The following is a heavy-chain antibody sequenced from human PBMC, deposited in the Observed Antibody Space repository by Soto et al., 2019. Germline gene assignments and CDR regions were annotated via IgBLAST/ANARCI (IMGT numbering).Heavy chain of an antibody. CDR1: GFRFKSFV. J-gene: IGHJ4*02. V-gene: IGHV3-30*19. CDR3: ARWGTTGGFDL. Sequence: QVQLVESGGGVVQPGTSLRLSCAASGFRFKSFVMHWGRQAPGKGLEWVAFTSYDGNNKDYGASVKGRFTVSRDNSQNTLHLQMDFLRPEDTALYYCARWGTTGGFDLWGQGPLVSVSS. CDR2: TSYDGNNK. D-gene: IGHD3-16*01.